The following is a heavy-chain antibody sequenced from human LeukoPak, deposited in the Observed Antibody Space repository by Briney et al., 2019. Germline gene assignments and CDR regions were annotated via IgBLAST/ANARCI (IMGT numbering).Heavy chain of an antibody. V-gene: IGHV3-15*01. CDR2: IQSKTDGGTT. J-gene: IGHJ4*02. Sequence: PGGSLTLSCAASGFTFSDAWMTWVRQAPGKGLECVGFIQSKTDGGTTDSAAPVKGRFTVSRDDSKNTLYLQMNSLKTEDTAVYYCTTWSSQFDYWGQGTPVSVSS. CDR1: GFTFSDAW. D-gene: IGHD6-6*01. CDR3: TTWSSQFDY.